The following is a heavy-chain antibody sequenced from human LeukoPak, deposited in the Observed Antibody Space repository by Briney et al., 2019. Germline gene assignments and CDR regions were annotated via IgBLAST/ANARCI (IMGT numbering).Heavy chain of an antibody. CDR3: ARDLYDSSGPPEVGDY. CDR2: ISSSGSTI. Sequence: GSLRLSCAASGFTFSDYYMSWIRQAPGKGLEWVSYISSSGSTIYYAGSVKGRFTISRDNAKNSLYLQMNSLRAEDTAVYYCARDLYDSSGPPEVGDYWGQGTLVTVSS. V-gene: IGHV3-11*01. J-gene: IGHJ4*02. CDR1: GFTFSDYY. D-gene: IGHD3-22*01.